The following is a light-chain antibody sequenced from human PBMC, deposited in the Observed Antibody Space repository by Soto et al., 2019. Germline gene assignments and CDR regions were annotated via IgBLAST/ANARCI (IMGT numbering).Light chain of an antibody. Sequence: EIVLTQSPATLSLSPGERATLSCRASQSVGSYLGWYQQKPGQAPRLLIYAASTLYGGVPSRFSGSGSGTDFALTITSLQAEDFATYYCQQLRMYPSTFGGGTKVE. V-gene: IGKV3-11*01. CDR1: QSVGSY. CDR2: AAS. J-gene: IGKJ4*01. CDR3: QQLRMYPST.